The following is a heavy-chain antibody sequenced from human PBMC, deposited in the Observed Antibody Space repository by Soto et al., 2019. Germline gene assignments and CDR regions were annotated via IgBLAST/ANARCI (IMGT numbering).Heavy chain of an antibody. V-gene: IGHV3-73*01. J-gene: IGHJ6*03. D-gene: IGHD2-2*01. CDR2: IRSKANSYAT. CDR3: TRHGGNIVVVPAAMPNYYYYRDV. CDR1: GFTFSGSA. Sequence: PGGSLRLSCAASGFTFSGSAMHWVRQASGKGLEWVGRIRSKANSYATAYAASVKGRFTISRDDSKNTAYLQMNSLKTEDTAVYYCTRHGGNIVVVPAAMPNYYYYRDVWGKGTTVTVSS.